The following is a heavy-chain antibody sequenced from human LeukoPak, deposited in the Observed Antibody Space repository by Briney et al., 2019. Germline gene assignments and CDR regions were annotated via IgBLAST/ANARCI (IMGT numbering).Heavy chain of an antibody. V-gene: IGHV4-31*02. CDR3: ARHIVESWFDP. D-gene: IGHD2-15*01. CDR2: IYYSGST. CDR1: GGSIGSGGYY. Sequence: SETLSLTWTVSGGSIGSGGYYWSWIRQHPGKGLEWIGYIYYSGSTYYNPSLKSRVTISVDTSKNQFSLKLSSVTAADTAVYYCARHIVESWFDPWGQGTLVTVSS. J-gene: IGHJ5*02.